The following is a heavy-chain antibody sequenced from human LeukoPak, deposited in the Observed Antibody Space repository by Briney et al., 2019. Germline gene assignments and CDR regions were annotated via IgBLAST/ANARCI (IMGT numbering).Heavy chain of an antibody. CDR2: IDSGGSST. CDR1: GFTFSSYW. Sequence: GGSLRLSCAASGFTFSSYWMHWVRQAPGKGLVWVSRIDSGGSSTIYADSAKGRFTISRDNAKNTLYLQMNSLRAEDTAVYYCARSGAPTLDYWGQGTLVIVSS. J-gene: IGHJ4*02. CDR3: ARSGAPTLDY. V-gene: IGHV3-74*01. D-gene: IGHD2-15*01.